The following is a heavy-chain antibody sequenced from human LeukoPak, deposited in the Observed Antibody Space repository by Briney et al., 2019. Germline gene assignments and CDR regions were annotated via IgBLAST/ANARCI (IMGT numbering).Heavy chain of an antibody. J-gene: IGHJ4*02. CDR2: IKQDGSEK. CDR1: GFTFSSYW. D-gene: IGHD3-22*01. V-gene: IGHV3-7*01. CDR3: ARSGYYYDSRVDY. Sequence: GGSLRLSCAASGFTFSSYWMSWVRQAPGKGLEWVANIKQDGSEKYYVDSVKGRFTISRENAKNSLYLQMNSLRAEDTAVYYCARSGYYYDSRVDYWGQGTLVTVSS.